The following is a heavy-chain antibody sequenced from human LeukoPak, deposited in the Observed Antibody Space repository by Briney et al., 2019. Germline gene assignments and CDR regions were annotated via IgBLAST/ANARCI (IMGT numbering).Heavy chain of an antibody. CDR1: GDSINSNNYY. CDR3: ARHTYGSGTYYNA. Sequence: SETLSLTCTVSGDSINSNNYYWGWVRKPPGKGLEWIGSISFTGSTYYNPSLKSRGTLSVDTSRNHFSLKLSSVTAADTAVYYCARHTYGSGTYYNAWGQGTLVTVSS. J-gene: IGHJ5*02. V-gene: IGHV4-39*01. CDR2: ISFTGST. D-gene: IGHD3-10*01.